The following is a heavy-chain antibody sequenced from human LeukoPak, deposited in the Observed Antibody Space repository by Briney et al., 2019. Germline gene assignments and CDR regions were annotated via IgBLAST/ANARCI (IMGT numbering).Heavy chain of an antibody. CDR1: GGSISSYY. Sequence: PSETLSLTCTVSGGSISSYYWSWIRQPPGKGLEWIGYIYYSGSTNYNPSLKSRVTISVDTSKNQFSLKLSSVTAADTAVCYCAVGAGSGSYPSFDYWGQGTLVTVSS. J-gene: IGHJ4*02. D-gene: IGHD3-10*01. CDR3: AVGAGSGSYPSFDY. CDR2: IYYSGST. V-gene: IGHV4-59*08.